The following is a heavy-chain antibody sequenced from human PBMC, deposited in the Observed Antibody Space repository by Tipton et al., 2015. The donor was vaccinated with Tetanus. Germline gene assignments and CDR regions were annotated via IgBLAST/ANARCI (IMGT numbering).Heavy chain of an antibody. CDR2: IYYSGTT. CDR1: GGPVSSSNW. J-gene: IGHJ6*02. V-gene: IGHV4-4*01. CDR3: ARTPDHYSGMDV. Sequence: TLSLTCDVSGGPVSSSNWWSWVRQAPGKGLEWIGEIYYSGTTNYNPSLKSRVTISTDKSKNQVSLRLNSVTAADTAVYFCARTPDHYSGMDVWGQGTTVTVSS.